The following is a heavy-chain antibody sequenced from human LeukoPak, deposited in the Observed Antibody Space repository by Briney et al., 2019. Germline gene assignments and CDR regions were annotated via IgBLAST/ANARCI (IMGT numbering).Heavy chain of an antibody. D-gene: IGHD5-24*01. Sequence: ASVKVSCKASGYTFTSYAMNWVRQAPGQGLEWMGWINTNTGNPTYAQGFTGRFVFSLDTSVSTAYLQISSLKAEDTAVYYCAMGPRRDGYNDFDYWGQGTLVTVSS. V-gene: IGHV7-4-1*02. CDR3: AMGPRRDGYNDFDY. CDR2: INTNTGNP. J-gene: IGHJ4*02. CDR1: GYTFTSYA.